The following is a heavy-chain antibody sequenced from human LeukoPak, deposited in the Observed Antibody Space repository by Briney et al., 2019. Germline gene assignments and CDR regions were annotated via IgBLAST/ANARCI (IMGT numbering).Heavy chain of an antibody. CDR3: AKRGEGVSNTWYMNNWFDP. D-gene: IGHD6-13*01. Sequence: GGSLRLSCAASGFTFGTYEMNWVRQAPGKGLEWVSYISRSSSTIYYADSVKGRFTISRDNAKNSLYLQMNSLRAEDTAVYYCAKRGEGVSNTWYMNNWFDPWGQGTLVTVSS. J-gene: IGHJ5*02. V-gene: IGHV3-48*03. CDR2: ISRSSSTI. CDR1: GFTFGTYE.